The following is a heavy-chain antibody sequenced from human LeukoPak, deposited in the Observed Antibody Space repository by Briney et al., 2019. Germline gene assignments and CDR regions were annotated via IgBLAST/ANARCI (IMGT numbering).Heavy chain of an antibody. D-gene: IGHD3-3*01. CDR2: INTNTGNP. CDR1: GYTFTSYA. J-gene: IGHJ2*01. Sequence: ASVKVSCKASGYTFTSYAMNWVRQTPGQGLEWMGWINTNTGNPTYAQGFTGRFVFSLDTSVSTAYLQISSLKAEDTAVYYCARDVTIFGVVNHYWYFDLWGRGTLVTVSS. V-gene: IGHV7-4-1*02. CDR3: ARDVTIFGVVNHYWYFDL.